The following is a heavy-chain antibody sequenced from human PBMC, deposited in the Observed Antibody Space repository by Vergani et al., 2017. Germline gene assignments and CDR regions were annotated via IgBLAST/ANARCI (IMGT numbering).Heavy chain of an antibody. CDR2: INTNTGNP. Sequence: QVQLVQSGSELKKPGASVKVSCKASGYTFTSYAMNWVRQAPGQGLEWMGWINTNTGNPTYAQGFTGRFVFPLDTSVSTAYLQISSLKAEDTAVYYCARDGTQGYSGYDSHGGFDPWGQGTLVTVSS. CDR1: GYTFTSYA. D-gene: IGHD5-12*01. J-gene: IGHJ5*02. V-gene: IGHV7-4-1*02. CDR3: ARDGTQGYSGYDSHGGFDP.